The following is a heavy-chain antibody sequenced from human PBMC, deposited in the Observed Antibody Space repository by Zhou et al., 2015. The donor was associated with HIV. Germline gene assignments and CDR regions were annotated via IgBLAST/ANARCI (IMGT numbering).Heavy chain of an antibody. V-gene: IGHV1-69*06. Sequence: QVQLVQSGAEVKKPGSSVKVSCESSGGTFSDYSINWVRQAPGQGLEWMGGIIPLFPTPNYAETFQDRLTITADRSSGTAYMELTRLTSDDTAVYYCARLIGGYFFYDFWGQGTLVTVFS. D-gene: IGHD3-22*01. J-gene: IGHJ4*02. CDR1: GGTFSDYS. CDR3: ARLIGGYFFYDF. CDR2: IIPLFPTP.